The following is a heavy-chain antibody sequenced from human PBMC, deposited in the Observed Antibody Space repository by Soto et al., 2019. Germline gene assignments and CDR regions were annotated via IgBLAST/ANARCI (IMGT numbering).Heavy chain of an antibody. CDR1: GFTVTSNY. J-gene: IGHJ6*02. D-gene: IGHD3-10*01. CDR3: ARDFGSDATGYYGMDV. V-gene: IGHV3-66*01. Sequence: EVQVVESGGGLVQPGGSLRLSCAASGFTVTSNYMSWVRQTPGKGLEWVSLIYSGGAIVYADSVMGRFTVSRDNSMNTMFLQMNSLRAGDTGVYFCARDFGSDATGYYGMDVWGQGTTVTVSS. CDR2: IYSGGAI.